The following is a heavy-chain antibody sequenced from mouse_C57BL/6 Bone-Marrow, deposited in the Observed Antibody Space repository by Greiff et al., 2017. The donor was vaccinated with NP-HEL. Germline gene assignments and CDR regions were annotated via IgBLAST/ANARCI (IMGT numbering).Heavy chain of an antibody. CDR3: GRGDDGSGRCGWAMEY. CDR1: GYAFSSYW. J-gene: IGHJ4*01. V-gene: IGHV1-80*01. Sequence: QVQLQQSGAELVKPGASVKISCKASGYAFSSYWMNWVKERPGKGLEWIGQIYPGDGDTKYNGKFKGKATLTADKYSSTAYMQVSSLTSEDTAVYWCGRGDDGSGRCGWAMEYWGGGTAVSVCS. D-gene: IGHD1-1*02. CDR2: IYPGDGDT.